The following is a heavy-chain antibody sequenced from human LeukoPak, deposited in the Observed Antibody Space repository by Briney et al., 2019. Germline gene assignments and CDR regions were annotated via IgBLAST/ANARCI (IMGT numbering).Heavy chain of an antibody. V-gene: IGHV3-7*01. CDR3: ARVWGPKPDMPAINNHFYYYMDV. CDR2: IKQAGSEK. Sequence: GGSLRLSCAASGFTFSSYWMSWVRQASGKGLEWVANIKQAGSEKYYVDSVKGRFTISRDNAKNSLHLQMDTLIADDTAVYYCARVWGPKPDMPAINNHFYYYMDVWGKGTTVTVSS. D-gene: IGHD5-24*01. CDR1: GFTFSSYW. J-gene: IGHJ6*03.